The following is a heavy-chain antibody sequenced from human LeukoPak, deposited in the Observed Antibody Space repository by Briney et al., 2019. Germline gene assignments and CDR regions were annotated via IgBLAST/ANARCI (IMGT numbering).Heavy chain of an antibody. CDR1: GFTFSSYS. D-gene: IGHD1-26*01. CDR3: ARDVPGERTFDY. J-gene: IGHJ4*02. V-gene: IGHV3-21*01. CDR2: ISSSSSYI. Sequence: PGGSLRLSCAASGFTFSSYSMNWVRQAPGKGLEWVSSISSSSSYIYYADSVKGRFTISRDNAKNSLYLKMNSLRAEDTAVYYCARDVPGERTFDYWGQGTLVTVSS.